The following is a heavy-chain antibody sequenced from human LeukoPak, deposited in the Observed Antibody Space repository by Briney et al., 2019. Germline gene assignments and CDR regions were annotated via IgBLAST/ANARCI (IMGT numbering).Heavy chain of an antibody. Sequence: GASVKVSCKASGYTFTGYYMHWVRQAPGQGLEWMGRINPNSGGTNYAQKFQAWVTMTRDTSISTAYMEFNRLRSGDTAIYYCARVSLIYGSGSYYQSPLTYWGQGALVTVS. D-gene: IGHD3-10*01. CDR2: INPNSGGT. CDR1: GYTFTGYY. J-gene: IGHJ4*02. CDR3: ARVSLIYGSGSYYQSPLTY. V-gene: IGHV1-2*04.